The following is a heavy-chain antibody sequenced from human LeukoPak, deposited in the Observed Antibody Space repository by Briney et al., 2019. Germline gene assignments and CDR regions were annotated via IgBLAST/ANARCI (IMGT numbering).Heavy chain of an antibody. CDR1: GFTFSSYW. V-gene: IGHV3-7*04. CDR3: ATGQWLVLY. Sequence: GGSRRLSCAASGFTFSSYWMSWVRQAPGKGLEWVANIKQDGSEKYYVDSVKGRFTISRDNAKNSLYLQMISLRAEDTAVYYCATGQWLVLYWGQGTLVTVSS. CDR2: IKQDGSEK. D-gene: IGHD6-19*01. J-gene: IGHJ4*02.